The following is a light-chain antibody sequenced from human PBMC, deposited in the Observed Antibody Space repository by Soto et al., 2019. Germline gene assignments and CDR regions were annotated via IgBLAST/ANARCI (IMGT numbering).Light chain of an antibody. J-gene: IGKJ5*01. CDR3: QQYGSSGT. V-gene: IGKV3-20*01. CDR2: GAS. CDR1: QSVSSN. Sequence: EIVMTQSPATLSVSPGERATLSCRASQSVSSNLAWYQQKPGQAPRRLIYGASTRATGIPDRFSGSGSGTDFTLTISRLEPEDFAVYYCQQYGSSGTFGQGTRLEIK.